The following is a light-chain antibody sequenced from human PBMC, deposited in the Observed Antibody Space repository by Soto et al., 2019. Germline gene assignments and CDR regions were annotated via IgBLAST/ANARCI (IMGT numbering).Light chain of an antibody. V-gene: IGKV3-20*01. CDR2: GAS. J-gene: IGKJ1*01. CDR1: ETVTSDY. Sequence: EVVLTQSPGTLSLSPGERATLSCRASETVTSDYLAWYQQRPGQAPRLLFYGASRRAAGIPDRFSGSGSGTDFTLIISRLEPEDFVVYYCQQYGSSPWTFGQGNKVEIK. CDR3: QQYGSSPWT.